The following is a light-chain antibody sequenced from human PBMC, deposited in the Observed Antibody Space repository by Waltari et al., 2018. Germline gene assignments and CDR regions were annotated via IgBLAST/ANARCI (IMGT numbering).Light chain of an antibody. CDR2: KVS. CDR3: MQGTHWPYT. Sequence: DVVMTQSTLSLSVTLGQTASISCTSSRSLVHSDGNTHLVWFHQRPGQSPRRLIYKVSNRDSGVPDRFGGSGSGSDFTLKISYVEAEDVGVYYCMQGTHWPYTFGQGTKLDIK. J-gene: IGKJ2*01. V-gene: IGKV2-30*02. CDR1: RSLVHSDGNTH.